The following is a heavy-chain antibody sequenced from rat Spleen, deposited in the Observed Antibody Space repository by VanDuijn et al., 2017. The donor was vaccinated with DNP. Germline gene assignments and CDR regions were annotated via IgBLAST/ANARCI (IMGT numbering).Heavy chain of an antibody. J-gene: IGHJ2*01. Sequence: EVQLVESGGGLVQPGRSLKLSCAASGFNFNDYWMSWIRQAPGKGLEWVASITNTGGSIYYPDSVKGRFTISRDNAQNTLYLQMNSLRSEDTATYYCTRALITTVVTFDYWGQGVMVTVSS. V-gene: IGHV5-31*01. CDR2: ITNTGGSI. D-gene: IGHD1-1*01. CDR3: TRALITTVVTFDY. CDR1: GFNFNDYW.